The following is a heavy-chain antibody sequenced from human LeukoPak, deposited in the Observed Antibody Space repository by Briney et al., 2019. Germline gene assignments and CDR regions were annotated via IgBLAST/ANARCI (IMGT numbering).Heavy chain of an antibody. CDR3: ARETSQKGAHYMDV. CDR1: GGSITSSSNY. V-gene: IGHV4-61*02. J-gene: IGHJ6*03. D-gene: IGHD3-16*01. Sequence: SETLSLTCTVSGGSITSSSNYWSWIRQPAGKGLEWIGRIYMSGNTHYKPSLESRVTISEDTSKNQFSLKLSSVTAADTAVYYCARETSQKGAHYMDVWGKGTTITISS. CDR2: IYMSGNT.